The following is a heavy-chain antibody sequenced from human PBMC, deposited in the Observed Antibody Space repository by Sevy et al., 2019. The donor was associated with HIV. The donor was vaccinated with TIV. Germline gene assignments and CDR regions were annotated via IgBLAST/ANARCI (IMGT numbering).Heavy chain of an antibody. CDR2: IYYSGST. D-gene: IGHD3-10*01. J-gene: IGHJ4*02. Sequence: SETLSLTCTVSGGSISGYDWSWIRQPPGKGLEWIGYIYYSGSTNYNPSLKSRVTISVDTSKNQFSLKLSSVTAADTAVYYCASYYGSGTYFDYWGQGTLVTVSS. CDR1: GGSISGYD. V-gene: IGHV4-59*13. CDR3: ASYYGSGTYFDY.